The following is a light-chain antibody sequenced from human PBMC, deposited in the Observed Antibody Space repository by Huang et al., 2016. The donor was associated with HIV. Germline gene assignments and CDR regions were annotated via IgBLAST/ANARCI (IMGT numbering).Light chain of an antibody. CDR2: NAS. Sequence: EIVMTQSPATLSVSPGERATLSCRASQSVRGNLAWYQQKPGQAPRLLIFNASTRATGIPARSSGSGCGTEVILTISSLQSEDFAVYYCQQYNNWPPLFGPGTKVDIK. J-gene: IGKJ3*01. V-gene: IGKV3-15*01. CDR1: QSVRGN. CDR3: QQYNNWPPL.